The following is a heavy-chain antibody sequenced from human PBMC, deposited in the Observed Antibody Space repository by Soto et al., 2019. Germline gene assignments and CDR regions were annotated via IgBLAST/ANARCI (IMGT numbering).Heavy chain of an antibody. Sequence: ASVKVSCKASGYTFTSYGISWVRQAPGQGLEWMGWISAYNGNTNYAQKLQGRVTMTTDTSTSTAYMELRSLRSDDTAVYYCEREVDTAMVRYWFDPWGQGTLVTVSS. V-gene: IGHV1-18*01. D-gene: IGHD5-18*01. CDR3: EREVDTAMVRYWFDP. J-gene: IGHJ5*02. CDR2: ISAYNGNT. CDR1: GYTFTSYG.